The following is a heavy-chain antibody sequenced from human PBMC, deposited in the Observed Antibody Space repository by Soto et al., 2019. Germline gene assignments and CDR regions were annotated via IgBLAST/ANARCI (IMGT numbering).Heavy chain of an antibody. V-gene: IGHV4-4*02. CDR2: IYHSGST. CDR1: GGSISSSNW. J-gene: IGHJ4*02. D-gene: IGHD6-13*01. Sequence: QVQLQESGPGLVKPSGTLSLTCAVSGGSISSSNWWSWVRQPPGKGLEWIGEIYHSGSTNYNPSLKSRVTISVDKSKNQFSLKLSSVTAADTAVYYCAGEYVSQLWYSAAGTFDYWGQGTLVTVSS. CDR3: AGEYVSQLWYSAAGTFDY.